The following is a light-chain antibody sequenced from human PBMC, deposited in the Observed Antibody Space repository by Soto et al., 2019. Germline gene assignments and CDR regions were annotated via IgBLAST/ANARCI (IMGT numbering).Light chain of an antibody. J-gene: IGLJ3*02. V-gene: IGLV7-46*01. Sequence: QAVVTQEPSLTVSPGGTVTLTCGSSTGTVTSGHYPYWFHQKPGQAPRTLVYNTSDKHSWTPARFSGSLLGGKAALTLSGAQPEDEADFYCLLSSSGARVFGGGTKLTVL. CDR2: NTS. CDR3: LLSSSGARV. CDR1: TGTVTSGHY.